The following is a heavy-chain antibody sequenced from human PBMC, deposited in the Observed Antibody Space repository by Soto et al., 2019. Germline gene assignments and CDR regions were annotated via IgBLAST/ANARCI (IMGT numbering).Heavy chain of an antibody. V-gene: IGHV1-46*01. D-gene: IGHD6-19*01. CDR2: INPSGGST. CDR3: ARVMKGYSSGWYRNYFDD. J-gene: IGHJ4*02. CDR1: GYTFTSYY. Sequence: GASVNVSCKASGYTFTSYYIHWVRQAPGQRLKWMGIINPSGGSTSYAQKFQGRVTMTRNTSTSTVYMELSSLRSEDTAVYYCARVMKGYSSGWYRNYFDDWGQGTLVTVSS.